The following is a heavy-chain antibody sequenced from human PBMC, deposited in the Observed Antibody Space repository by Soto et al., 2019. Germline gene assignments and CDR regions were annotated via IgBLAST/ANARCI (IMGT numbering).Heavy chain of an antibody. Sequence: LRLSCAASVFTFSSYAMHWVRQAPGKGLEWVAVISYDGSNKYYADSVKGRFTISRDNSKNTLYLQMNSLRAEDTAVCYCARGSSVNLDYWGQGTLVTVSS. D-gene: IGHD1-26*01. CDR3: ARGSSVNLDY. CDR2: ISYDGSNK. CDR1: VFTFSSYA. V-gene: IGHV3-30-3*01. J-gene: IGHJ4*02.